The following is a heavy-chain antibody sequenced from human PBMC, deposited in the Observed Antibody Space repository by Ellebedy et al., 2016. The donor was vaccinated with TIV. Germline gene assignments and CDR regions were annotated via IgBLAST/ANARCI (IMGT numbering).Heavy chain of an antibody. J-gene: IGHJ4*02. CDR2: ISSSGRTI. CDR3: ARDTTVDVVATVTGGLPDY. V-gene: IGHV3-11*01. D-gene: IGHD5-12*01. Sequence: PGGSLRLSCAASGFTFSDYYMSWFRQAPGKGLEWVSYISSSGRTIYYADSLKGRFTISRDNAKNSLYLQMNSLRAEDTAVYYCARDTTVDVVATVTGGLPDYWGQGTLVTVSS. CDR1: GFTFSDYY.